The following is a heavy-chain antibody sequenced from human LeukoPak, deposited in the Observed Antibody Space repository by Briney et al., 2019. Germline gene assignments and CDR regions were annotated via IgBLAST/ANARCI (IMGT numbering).Heavy chain of an antibody. CDR2: ISGTGGNT. CDR3: AKDREYSGSYRPGPTRYYYGMDV. V-gene: IGHV3-23*01. Sequence: PGGSLRLSCAASGFTFSSYAMSWVRQAPGKGLEWVSGISGTGGNTYYADSMKGRFTISRDNSKNTLYLQMNSLRAEDTAVFYCAKDREYSGSYRPGPTRYYYGMDVWGQGTTVTVSS. CDR1: GFTFSSYA. D-gene: IGHD1-26*01. J-gene: IGHJ6*02.